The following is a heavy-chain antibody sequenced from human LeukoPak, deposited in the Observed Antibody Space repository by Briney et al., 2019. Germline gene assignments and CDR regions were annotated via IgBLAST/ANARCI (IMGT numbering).Heavy chain of an antibody. CDR1: GFTFSRHW. J-gene: IGHJ4*02. D-gene: IGHD4-17*01. CDR3: ARGPNYGSRTDYLDY. Sequence: GGSLRLSCAASGFTFSRHWMNWVRQAPGEGLEWVANIKQGGGERNYVDSVKGRFTVSRDDAKSSLYLQMNSLRAEDTAIYYCARGPNYGSRTDYLDYWGQGTLVTVSS. V-gene: IGHV3-7*03. CDR2: IKQGGGER.